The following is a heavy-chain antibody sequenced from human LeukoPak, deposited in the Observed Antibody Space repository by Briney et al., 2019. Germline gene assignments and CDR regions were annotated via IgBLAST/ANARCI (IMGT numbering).Heavy chain of an antibody. CDR1: GGSVSSGSYY. CDR3: AKDQGGGSGRSLDY. D-gene: IGHD3-10*01. J-gene: IGHJ4*02. Sequence: ETLSLTCTVSGGSVSSGSYYWGWIRQPPGKGLEWVSAISGSGGSTYYADSVKGRFTISRDNSKNTLYLQMNSLRAEDTAVYYCAKDQGGGSGRSLDYWGQGTLVTVSS. CDR2: ISGSGGST. V-gene: IGHV3-23*01.